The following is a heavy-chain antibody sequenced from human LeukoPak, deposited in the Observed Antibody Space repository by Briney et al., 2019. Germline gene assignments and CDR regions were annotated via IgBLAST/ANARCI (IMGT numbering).Heavy chain of an antibody. CDR3: AKSQDAGYCSGGSCHGAFDI. V-gene: IGHV3-23*01. CDR2: ISGSGGST. Sequence: GGSLRLSCAASGFTFSSYAMSWVRQAPGKGLEWVSAISGSGGSTYYADSVKGRFTISRDNSKNTLYLQMNSLRAEDTAVYYCAKSQDAGYCSGGSCHGAFDIWGQGTMVTVSS. J-gene: IGHJ3*02. D-gene: IGHD2-15*01. CDR1: GFTFSSYA.